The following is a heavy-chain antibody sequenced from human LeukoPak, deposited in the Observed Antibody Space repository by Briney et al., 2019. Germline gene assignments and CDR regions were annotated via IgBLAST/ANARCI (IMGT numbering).Heavy chain of an antibody. J-gene: IGHJ2*01. CDR2: LYHNGNT. Sequence: PSETLSLTCSVSGGSISSYYWSWIRQPPGKGLEWIGYLYHNGNTNYNPSLNSRVTISVDTSKNQFSLKLTSVTAADTAVYYCARATTVLYWYFGLWGRGTLVTVSS. V-gene: IGHV4-59*01. D-gene: IGHD4-11*01. CDR3: ARATTVLYWYFGL. CDR1: GGSISSYY.